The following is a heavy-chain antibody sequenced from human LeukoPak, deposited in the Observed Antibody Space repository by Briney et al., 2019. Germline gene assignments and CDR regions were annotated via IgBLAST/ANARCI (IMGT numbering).Heavy chain of an antibody. D-gene: IGHD3-10*01. J-gene: IGHJ4*02. V-gene: IGHV3-15*01. CDR2: IKSKGDGETI. CDR3: TTDLGLAMIRGVIVY. CDR1: GFTFINAW. Sequence: GGSLRLSCAASGFTFINAWMGWVRQAPGKGLEWVGRIKSKGDGETIDNAAPVKGRFTMSRDDSKATLYLQMNSLKAEDTAVYYCTTDLGLAMIRGVIVYWGQGALVTVSS.